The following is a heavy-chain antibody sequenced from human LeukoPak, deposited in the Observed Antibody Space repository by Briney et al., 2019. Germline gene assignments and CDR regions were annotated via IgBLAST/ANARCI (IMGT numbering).Heavy chain of an antibody. V-gene: IGHV3-9*01. D-gene: IGHD7-27*01. Sequence: GGSLRLSCAASGFTFDDYAMHWVRQPPGKGLEWVSGISWNSGSIGYADSVKRRFTISRDNAKNSLYLQMNSLRAEDTALYYCAKDINVLGAFDIWGQGTMVTVSS. CDR3: AKDINVLGAFDI. CDR2: ISWNSGSI. J-gene: IGHJ3*02. CDR1: GFTFDDYA.